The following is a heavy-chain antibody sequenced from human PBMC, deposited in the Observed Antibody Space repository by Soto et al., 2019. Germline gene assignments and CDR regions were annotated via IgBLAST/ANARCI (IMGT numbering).Heavy chain of an antibody. Sequence: QLQLQESGPGLVKPSETLSLTCTVSGGSISSSSYYWGWIRQPPGKGLEWIGSIYYSGSTYYNPSLKSRVTISVDTSKHQFSLKLSSVTAADTAVYYCARHVTYSSSSSYYYYGMDVWGQGTTVTVSS. D-gene: IGHD6-6*01. V-gene: IGHV4-39*01. CDR2: IYYSGST. J-gene: IGHJ6*02. CDR3: ARHVTYSSSSSYYYYGMDV. CDR1: GGSISSSSYY.